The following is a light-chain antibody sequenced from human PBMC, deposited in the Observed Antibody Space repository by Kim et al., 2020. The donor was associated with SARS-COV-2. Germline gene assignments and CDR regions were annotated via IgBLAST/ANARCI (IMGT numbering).Light chain of an antibody. J-gene: IGLJ3*02. V-gene: IGLV3-21*04. Sequence: PGQTARITCWGNTIGIKSVHWYQLKPGQAPVLVIYYDSDRPSGIPERFSGSNAGNTATLTISRVEAGDEADYYCQVWDSSSDHPVFGGGTQLTFL. CDR2: YDS. CDR3: QVWDSSSDHPV. CDR1: TIGIKS.